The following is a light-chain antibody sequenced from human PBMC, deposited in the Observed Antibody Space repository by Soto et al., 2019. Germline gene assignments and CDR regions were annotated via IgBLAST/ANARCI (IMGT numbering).Light chain of an antibody. Sequence: DIQMTQSPSSLSVSVGDRVTITCRASQTIISYLNWYQQKPGKAPKVLIYAASSLQSGVPSRFSGSGSGTDFTLTINSLQPEDFATYYCQQSYSSPYTFGQGSKLEIK. CDR1: QTIISY. V-gene: IGKV1-39*01. J-gene: IGKJ2*01. CDR3: QQSYSSPYT. CDR2: AAS.